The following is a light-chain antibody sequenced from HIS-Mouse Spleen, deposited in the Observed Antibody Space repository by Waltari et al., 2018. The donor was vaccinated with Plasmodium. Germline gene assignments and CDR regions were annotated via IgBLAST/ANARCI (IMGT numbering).Light chain of an antibody. CDR1: ALQNKY. Sequence: SYELTQTPSVSVSPGQAAMITCSGEALQNKYAYLYQQKSGQATVLVIYEDSKRPSGIPERFSGSSSGTMATLTISGAQVEDEADYYCYSTDSSGNHRVFGGGTKLTVL. J-gene: IGLJ3*02. CDR3: YSTDSSGNHRV. V-gene: IGLV3-10*01. CDR2: EDS.